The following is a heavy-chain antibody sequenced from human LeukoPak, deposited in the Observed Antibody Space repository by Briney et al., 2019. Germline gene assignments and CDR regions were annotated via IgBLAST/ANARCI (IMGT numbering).Heavy chain of an antibody. CDR2: IYSGGST. CDR3: ARSTPFVYSSSWYYFDY. D-gene: IGHD6-13*01. Sequence: HPGGSLRLSCAASGFTFSSYAMSWVRQAPGKGLEWVSVIYSGGSTYYADSVKGRFTISRDNSKNTLYLQMNSLRAEDTAVYYCARSTPFVYSSSWYYFDYWGQGTLVTVSS. CDR1: GFTFSSYA. J-gene: IGHJ4*02. V-gene: IGHV3-53*01.